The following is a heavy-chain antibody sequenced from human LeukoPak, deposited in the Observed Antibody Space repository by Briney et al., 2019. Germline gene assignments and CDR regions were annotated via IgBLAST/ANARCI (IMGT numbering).Heavy chain of an antibody. CDR2: IKTDGSEK. Sequence: GGSLRLSCAASGLTYSSLWMTWVRQAPGKGLEWVANIKTDGSEKYYLDSVKGRFTISRDNTKNSLYLQMNSLRVEDTAMYYCVRGHSIGDDPWGQGALVTVSS. J-gene: IGHJ5*02. V-gene: IGHV3-7*01. CDR1: GLTYSSLW. D-gene: IGHD3-10*01. CDR3: VRGHSIGDDP.